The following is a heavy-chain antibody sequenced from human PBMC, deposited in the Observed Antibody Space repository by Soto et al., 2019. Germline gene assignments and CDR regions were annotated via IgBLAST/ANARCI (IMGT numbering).Heavy chain of an antibody. J-gene: IGHJ6*02. CDR2: IIPIFGTA. Sequence: SVKVSCKASGGTFSSYAISWVRQAPGQGLEWMGGIIPIFGTANYAQKFQGRVTITADESTSTAYMELSSLRSEDTAVYYCAGGARYSHAYYGMDVWGQGTTVTVSS. CDR1: GGTFSSYA. CDR3: AGGARYSHAYYGMDV. V-gene: IGHV1-69*13. D-gene: IGHD3-9*01.